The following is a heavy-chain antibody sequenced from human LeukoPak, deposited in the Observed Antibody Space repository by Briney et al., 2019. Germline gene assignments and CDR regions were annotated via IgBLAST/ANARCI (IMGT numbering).Heavy chain of an antibody. Sequence: GGSLRLSCAASGFTFSSYGMHWVRQAPGKGLEWVAFIRFDGSNKYYTDSVKGRFTLSRDNSKNTLYLQINSLRAEDTAVYYCAKFNRQYCSSTSCYGGFDYWGQGTLVTVSS. CDR2: IRFDGSNK. J-gene: IGHJ4*02. D-gene: IGHD2-2*01. V-gene: IGHV3-30*02. CDR1: GFTFSSYG. CDR3: AKFNRQYCSSTSCYGGFDY.